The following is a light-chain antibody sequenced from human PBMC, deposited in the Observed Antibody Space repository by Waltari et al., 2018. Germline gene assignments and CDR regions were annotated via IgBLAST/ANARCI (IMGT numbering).Light chain of an antibody. CDR2: SAS. Sequence: EIVMTQSPAPLSVSPGERATLSCRASQIVSNNLAWYQQKPGQAPRLLIYSASTRATGIPARFSGSGSGTEFTLTISGLQSEDFAVYYCQQYNSWPRTFGQGTKVEIK. CDR3: QQYNSWPRT. J-gene: IGKJ1*01. CDR1: QIVSNN. V-gene: IGKV3-15*01.